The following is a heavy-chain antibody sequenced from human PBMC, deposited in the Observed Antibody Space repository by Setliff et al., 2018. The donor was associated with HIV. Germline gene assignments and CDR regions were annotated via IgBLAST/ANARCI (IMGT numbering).Heavy chain of an antibody. Sequence: TGGSLRLSCAASGFTFSSYSMNWVRQAPGKGLEWVSSISSSSSYIYYADSVKGRFTISRDNAKNSLYLQMNSLRAEDTAVYYCAREFRGPLLGLHYWGQGTLVTVSS. CDR2: ISSSSSYI. J-gene: IGHJ4*02. CDR1: GFTFSSYS. CDR3: AREFRGPLLGLHY. V-gene: IGHV3-21*01. D-gene: IGHD3-10*01.